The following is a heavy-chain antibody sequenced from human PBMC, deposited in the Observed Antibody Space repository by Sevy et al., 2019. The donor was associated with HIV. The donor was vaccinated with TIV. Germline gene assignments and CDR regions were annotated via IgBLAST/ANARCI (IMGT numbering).Heavy chain of an antibody. D-gene: IGHD6-19*01. CDR3: ARGAAGTRESYYYYMDV. V-gene: IGHV3-7*03. J-gene: IGHJ6*03. Sequence: GGSLRLSCAASGFTFSSYWMSWVRQAPGKGLEWVANIKQDGSEKYYVDSVKGRLTISRDNAKNSLYLQMNSLRAEDTAVYYCARGAAGTRESYYYYMDVWGKGTTVTVSS. CDR1: GFTFSSYW. CDR2: IKQDGSEK.